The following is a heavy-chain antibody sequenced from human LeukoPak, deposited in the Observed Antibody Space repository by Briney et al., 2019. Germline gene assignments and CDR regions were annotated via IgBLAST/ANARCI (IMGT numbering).Heavy chain of an antibody. J-gene: IGHJ5*02. CDR2: ISYDGRNK. Sequence: HSGGSLRLSCAASGFTFSDYAIHWVRQAPGKGLEWVALISYDGRNKYYADSVKGRFTSSRDNSKNTLYLQMNSLRPEDTAVYYCASPVSVVAGGFEGFPWGQGTLVTVSS. CDR3: ASPVSVVAGGFEGFP. V-gene: IGHV3-30*04. CDR1: GFTFSDYA. D-gene: IGHD2-15*01.